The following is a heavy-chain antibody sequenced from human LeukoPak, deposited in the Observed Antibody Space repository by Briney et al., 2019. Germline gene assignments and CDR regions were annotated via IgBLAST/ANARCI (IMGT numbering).Heavy chain of an antibody. CDR3: ARDYYDFWSGSIPLDY. J-gene: IGHJ4*02. Sequence: SETLSLTCTVSGGSISSSSYYWGWIRQPPGKGLEWIGSIYYSGSTYYNPSLKSRVTISVDTSKNQFSLKLSSVTAADTAVYYCARDYYDFWSGSIPLDYWGQGTLVTVSS. CDR2: IYYSGST. CDR1: GGSISSSSYY. V-gene: IGHV4-39*07. D-gene: IGHD3-3*01.